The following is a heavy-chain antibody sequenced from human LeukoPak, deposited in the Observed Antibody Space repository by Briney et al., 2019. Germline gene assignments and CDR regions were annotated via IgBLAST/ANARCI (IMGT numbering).Heavy chain of an antibody. CDR1: AFTFSDYS. Sequence: PGGSLGFSCAASAFTFSDYSMNWVRQAPGKGLEWISYISGRSSTIYYADPVRGRFTISRDNAKNSMYLQMNSLRAEDTAVYYCARDRLTSGSYFLDYWGQGTLVTVSS. J-gene: IGHJ4*02. D-gene: IGHD1-26*01. CDR3: ARDRLTSGSYFLDY. CDR2: ISGRSSTI. V-gene: IGHV3-48*01.